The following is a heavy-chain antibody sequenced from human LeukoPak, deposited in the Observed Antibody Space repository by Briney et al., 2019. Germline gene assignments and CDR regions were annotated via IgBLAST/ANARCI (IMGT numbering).Heavy chain of an antibody. CDR2: IYSGGST. J-gene: IGHJ4*02. V-gene: IGHV3-53*01. CDR1: GFTVSSTY. CDR3: ARQVVGYFDY. D-gene: IGHD2-2*01. Sequence: GGSLRLSCAASGFTVSSTYMSWVRQAPGKGLEWVSVIYSGGSTYYADSVKGRFTISRDNSKNTLYLQMNSLRAEDTAVYYCARQVVGYFDYWGQGTLVTVSS.